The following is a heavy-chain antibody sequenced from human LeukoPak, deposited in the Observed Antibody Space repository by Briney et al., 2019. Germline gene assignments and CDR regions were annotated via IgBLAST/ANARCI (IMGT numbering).Heavy chain of an antibody. J-gene: IGHJ5*02. CDR1: GFTVSSNY. CDR2: IYSGGST. CDR3: ARVRDYGWFDP. D-gene: IGHD3-16*01. V-gene: IGHV3-53*01. Sequence: GGSLRLSCAASGFTVSSNYMSWVRQAPGKGLEWVSDIYSGGSTYYADSVKGRFTIYRDNSKNTMYLQMNSLRAEDTAVYYCARVRDYGWFDPWGQGTLVTVSS.